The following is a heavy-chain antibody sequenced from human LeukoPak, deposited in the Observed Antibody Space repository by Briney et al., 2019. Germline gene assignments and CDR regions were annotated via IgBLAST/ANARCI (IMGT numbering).Heavy chain of an antibody. CDR1: EFTFSSYT. Sequence: TGGSLRLSCAASEFTFSSYTINCVRQAPGKGLEWVSSISSTSTYISYADSVKGRFTISRDNAKNSLYLQMNSLRAEDTAVYYCARGGGNFDYWGQGTLLTVSS. V-gene: IGHV3-21*01. D-gene: IGHD2-15*01. CDR3: ARGGGNFDY. CDR2: ISSTSTYI. J-gene: IGHJ4*02.